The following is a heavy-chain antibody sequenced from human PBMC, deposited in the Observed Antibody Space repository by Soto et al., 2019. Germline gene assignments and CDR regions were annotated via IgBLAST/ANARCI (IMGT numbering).Heavy chain of an antibody. CDR3: ARVDDSSGYYRVPFDY. CDR2: IWYDGSNK. D-gene: IGHD3-22*01. Sequence: GSLRLSCAASGFTFSSYGMHWVRQAPGKGLEWVAVIWYDGSNKYYADSVKGRFTISRDNSKNTLYLQMNSLRAEDTAVYYCARVDDSSGYYRVPFDYWGQGTLVTVSS. V-gene: IGHV3-33*01. J-gene: IGHJ4*02. CDR1: GFTFSSYG.